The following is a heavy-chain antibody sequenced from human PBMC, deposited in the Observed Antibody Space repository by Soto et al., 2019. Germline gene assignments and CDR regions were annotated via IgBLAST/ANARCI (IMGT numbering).Heavy chain of an antibody. J-gene: IGHJ6*02. V-gene: IGHV3-13*01. CDR3: AKKISCISTSCFYGMDV. Sequence: GGSLRLSCAASGFTFSNYDMHWVRQVTGKGLEWVSGITTAGDTYYPGSVKGRFTISREKAKNSLYLQMNSLSAGDTAVYYCAKKISCISTSCFYGMDVWGQGTTVTVSS. CDR2: ITTAGDT. CDR1: GFTFSNYD. D-gene: IGHD2-2*01.